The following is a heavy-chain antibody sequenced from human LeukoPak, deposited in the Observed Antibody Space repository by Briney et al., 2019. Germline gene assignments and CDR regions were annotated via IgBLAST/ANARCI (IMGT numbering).Heavy chain of an antibody. Sequence: GGSLRLSCEASGFSLSSYEMNWVRQAPGKGLEWVSHISSRGSTIYYADSVKGRFTISRDNAKNSLYLQMNSLRAEDTAVYYCARVGWVLRYAFDVWGQGTMVTVSS. CDR1: GFSLSSYE. CDR3: ARVGWVLRYAFDV. CDR2: ISSRGSTI. J-gene: IGHJ3*01. V-gene: IGHV3-48*03. D-gene: IGHD3-16*01.